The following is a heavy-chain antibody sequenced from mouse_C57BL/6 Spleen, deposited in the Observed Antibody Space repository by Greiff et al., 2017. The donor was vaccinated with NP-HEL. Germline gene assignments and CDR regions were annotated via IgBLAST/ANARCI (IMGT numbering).Heavy chain of an antibody. D-gene: IGHD2-3*01. CDR3: ARWGGFDGYYFDY. CDR2: IDPSDSET. J-gene: IGHJ2*01. Sequence: QVHVKQPGAELVRPGSSVKLSCKASGYTFTSYWMHWVKQRPIQGLEWIGNIDPSDSETHYNQKFKDKATLTVDKSSSTAYMQLSSLTSEDSAVYYCARWGGFDGYYFDYWGQGTTLTVSS. CDR1: GYTFTSYW. V-gene: IGHV1-52*01.